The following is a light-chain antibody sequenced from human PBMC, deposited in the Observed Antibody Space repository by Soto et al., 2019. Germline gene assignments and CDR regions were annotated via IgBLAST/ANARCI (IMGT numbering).Light chain of an antibody. V-gene: IGKV1-5*03. J-gene: IGKJ1*01. CDR2: KAS. CDR3: KHYNSYSEA. CDR1: QTISSW. Sequence: DIQMTQSPSTLSGSVGDRVTINCRASQTISSWLAWYQQKPGKAPKLLIYKASTLKSGVPSRFSGSGSGTEFTLTISSLQTDDFATYYCKHYNSYSEAFGQGTKVDIK.